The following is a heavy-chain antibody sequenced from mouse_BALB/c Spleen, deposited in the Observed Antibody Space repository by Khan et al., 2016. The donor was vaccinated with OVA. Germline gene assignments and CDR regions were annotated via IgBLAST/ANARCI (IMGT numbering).Heavy chain of an antibody. J-gene: IGHJ3*01. Sequence: QVQLQQSGAELVRPGASVKLSCKASGYTFTSYWMNWVKQRPGQGLEWIGMIDPPDSATQYNQIFKDKATLTVDKSSNTAYMQLSSLTSEDSAVYYCARGGYSLFSYWGQGTLVTVSA. CDR2: IDPPDSAT. CDR3: ARGGYSLFSY. CDR1: GYTFTSYW. D-gene: IGHD2-3*01. V-gene: IGHV1-61*01.